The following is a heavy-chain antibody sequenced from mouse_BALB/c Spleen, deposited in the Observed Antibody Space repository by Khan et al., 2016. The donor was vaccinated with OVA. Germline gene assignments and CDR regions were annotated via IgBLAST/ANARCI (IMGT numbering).Heavy chain of an antibody. CDR2: IDPFNGGT. D-gene: IGHD2-13*01. Sequence: VQLQQSGPELMKPGASVKISCKASGYSFTNYYIHWVKQSHGQSLEWLGYIDPFNGGTTYNQKFKGTATLTVDKSSSTAYMHLNNLTSEDSAVYYCTRLGTTGWFTYWDQGTLVTVSA. CDR1: GYSFTNYY. J-gene: IGHJ3*01. CDR3: TRLGTTGWFTY. V-gene: IGHV1S135*01.